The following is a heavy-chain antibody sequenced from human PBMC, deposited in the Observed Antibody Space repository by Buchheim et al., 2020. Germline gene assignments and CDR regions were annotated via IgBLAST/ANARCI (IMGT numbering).Heavy chain of an antibody. CDR1: GYTFTSYY. CDR3: ALNLVVPAAMGGNWFDP. Sequence: QVQLVQSGAEVKKPGASVKVSCKASGYTFTSYYMHWVRQAPGQGLEWMGIINPSGGSTSYAQKFQGRVTMTRDTSTRTAYMELSSLGSEDTAVYYCALNLVVPAAMGGNWFDPWGQGTL. D-gene: IGHD2-2*01. CDR2: INPSGGST. V-gene: IGHV1-46*03. J-gene: IGHJ5*02.